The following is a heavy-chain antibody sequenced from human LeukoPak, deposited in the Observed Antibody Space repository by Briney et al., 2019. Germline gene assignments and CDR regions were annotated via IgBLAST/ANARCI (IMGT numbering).Heavy chain of an antibody. CDR3: ARHRSTITMVRGVSNWFDP. Sequence: GESLKISCKGSGYRFTSYWIGWVRQMPGKGLEWMGIIYPSDSDTRYSPSFQGQVSISADKSISAAYLQWSSLKASDTAMYYCARHRSTITMVRGVSNWFDPWGQGTLVTVSS. J-gene: IGHJ5*02. D-gene: IGHD3-10*01. CDR2: IYPSDSDT. V-gene: IGHV5-51*01. CDR1: GYRFTSYW.